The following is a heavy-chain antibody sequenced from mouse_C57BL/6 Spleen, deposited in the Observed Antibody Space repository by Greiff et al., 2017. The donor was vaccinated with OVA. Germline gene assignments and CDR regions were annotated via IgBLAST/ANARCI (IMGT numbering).Heavy chain of an antibody. Sequence: QVHVKQPGAELVRPGSSVKLSCKASGYTFTSYWMDWVKQRPGQGLEWIGNIYPSDSETHYNQKFKDKATLTVDKSSSTAYMQLSSLTSEDSAVYYCARRRIYYDYDYYAMDYWGQGTSVTVSS. CDR1: GYTFTSYW. CDR3: ARRRIYYDYDYYAMDY. J-gene: IGHJ4*01. V-gene: IGHV1-61*01. CDR2: IYPSDSET. D-gene: IGHD2-4*01.